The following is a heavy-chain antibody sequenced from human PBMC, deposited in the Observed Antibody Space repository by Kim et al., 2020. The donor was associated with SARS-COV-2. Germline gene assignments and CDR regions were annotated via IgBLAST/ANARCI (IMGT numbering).Heavy chain of an antibody. V-gene: IGHV3-9*01. Sequence: GGSLRLSCAASGFTFGDYAMHWVRQAPGKGLEWVSGISWNSGSIGYADSVKGRFTISRDNAKNSLYLQMNSLRAEDTALYYCAKDVYYGSGEYYYGMDVWGQGTTVTVSS. CDR2: ISWNSGSI. J-gene: IGHJ6*02. D-gene: IGHD3-10*01. CDR1: GFTFGDYA. CDR3: AKDVYYGSGEYYYGMDV.